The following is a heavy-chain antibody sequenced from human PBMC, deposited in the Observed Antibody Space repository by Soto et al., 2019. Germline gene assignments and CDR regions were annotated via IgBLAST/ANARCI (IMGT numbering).Heavy chain of an antibody. CDR2: IIPILGIP. J-gene: IGHJ6*02. V-gene: IGHV1-69*02. Sequence: SVKVSCKASGGTFSSYTISWVRQAPGQGLEWMGRIIPILGIPNYAQKFQGRVTITADKSTSTAYMELSSLRSEDTAVYYCARSQGSSTSLEIYYYYYYGMDVWGQGTTVTVSS. CDR3: ARSQGSSTSLEIYYYYYYGMDV. CDR1: GGTFSSYT. D-gene: IGHD2-2*01.